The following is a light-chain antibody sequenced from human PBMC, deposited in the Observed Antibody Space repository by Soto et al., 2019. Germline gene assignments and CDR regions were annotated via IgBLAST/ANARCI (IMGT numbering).Light chain of an antibody. CDR3: QQYGSSPWT. V-gene: IGKV3-20*01. CDR1: QSVSSNY. Sequence: EIVLTQSPGTLSLSPGERATLSCRASQSVSSNYLTWYQQKPGQAPRLLIYGASSRATGIPDRFSGSGSGKNFTLTISRLEPEDFAMYYCQQYGSSPWTFGQGTQVEIK. J-gene: IGKJ1*01. CDR2: GAS.